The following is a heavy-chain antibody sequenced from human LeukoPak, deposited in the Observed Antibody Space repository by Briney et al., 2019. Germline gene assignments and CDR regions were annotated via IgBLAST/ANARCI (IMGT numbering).Heavy chain of an antibody. D-gene: IGHD3-10*01. CDR1: GFTFSDYW. V-gene: IGHV3-7*03. CDR3: ARGGFGELFEYYFDY. CDR2: IKKDGSEK. Sequence: GGSLRLSCAASGFTFSDYWMSWIRQAPGKGLEWVANIKKDGSEKHYVESVRGRFTISRDNAKNSLYLEMNSLRAEDTAFYYCARGGFGELFEYYFDYWGQGTLVTVSS. J-gene: IGHJ4*02.